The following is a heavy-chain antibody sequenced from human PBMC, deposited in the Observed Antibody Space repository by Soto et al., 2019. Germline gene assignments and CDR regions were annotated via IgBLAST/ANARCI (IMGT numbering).Heavy chain of an antibody. CDR3: VKESLGYCSGGSCYRGGFDI. CDR2: ITTDGGST. J-gene: IGHJ3*02. CDR1: GFTFSSYG. D-gene: IGHD2-15*01. V-gene: IGHV3-64D*08. Sequence: GGSLRLSCSASGFTFSSYGMHWVRQAPGKGLEYLSTITTDGGSTYYADSVKGRFTISRDNSKNTLYLQMSSLRAEDMAVYYCVKESLGYCSGGSCYRGGFDIWGQGTMVTVSS.